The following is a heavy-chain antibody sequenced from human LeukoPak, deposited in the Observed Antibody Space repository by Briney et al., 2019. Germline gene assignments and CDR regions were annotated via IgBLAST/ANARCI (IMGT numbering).Heavy chain of an antibody. CDR2: ISADNGDT. J-gene: IGHJ5*02. Sequence: ASVKVSCKASGYIFTNYGITWVRQAPGRGLEWMGWISADNGDTKYAQKVQGRVTMTTDTSTSTAYMELRSLRSDDTAVYYCARDGYKETLSFDPWGQGTLVTVSS. CDR3: ARDGYKETLSFDP. CDR1: GYIFTNYG. D-gene: IGHD5-24*01. V-gene: IGHV1-18*01.